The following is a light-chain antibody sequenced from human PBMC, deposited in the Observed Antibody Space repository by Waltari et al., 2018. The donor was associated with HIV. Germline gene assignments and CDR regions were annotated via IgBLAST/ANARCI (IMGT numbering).Light chain of an antibody. V-gene: IGKV1-39*01. CDR2: AAS. CDR1: QNIRSY. Sequence: DIQMTQSTASLSASVRDRVTFTCRARQNIRSYLNWYQLKPGKAPKLLIYAASTLQSGVPSRFSGGASGTDFTLTITSLQPEDFSTYYCQQSYDAPYTFGQGTKLEIK. J-gene: IGKJ2*01. CDR3: QQSYDAPYT.